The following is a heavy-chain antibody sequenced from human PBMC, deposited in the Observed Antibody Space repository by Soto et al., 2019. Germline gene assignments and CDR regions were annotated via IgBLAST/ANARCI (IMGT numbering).Heavy chain of an antibody. J-gene: IGHJ3*02. Sequence: QVQLVQSGAEVKKPGSSVKVSCKASGGTFSSYAISWVRQAPGQGLEWMGGIIPIFGTANYAQKFQGRVTITADESTSTAYMELSSLRSQDTAVYYCARDPKYSRAPPDYYDSSGYYYANDAFDIWGQGTMVTVSS. CDR2: IIPIFGTA. CDR3: ARDPKYSRAPPDYYDSSGYYYANDAFDI. D-gene: IGHD3-22*01. V-gene: IGHV1-69*01. CDR1: GGTFSSYA.